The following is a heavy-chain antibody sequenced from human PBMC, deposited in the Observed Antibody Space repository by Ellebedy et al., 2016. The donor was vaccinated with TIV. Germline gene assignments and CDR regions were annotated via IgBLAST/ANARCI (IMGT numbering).Heavy chain of an antibody. CDR2: ISGDATSK. V-gene: IGHV3-74*01. J-gene: IGHJ3*01. D-gene: IGHD1-14*01. CDR1: GFTFDIYW. Sequence: GESLKISXAASGFTFDIYWMHWVRQAPGKGLVWVSRISGDATSKSYADSVQGRFIISRDNAKNTLYLQLNSLTADDTAVYYCAREMTGSLKQTDAFDFWGQGTMVTVSS. CDR3: AREMTGSLKQTDAFDF.